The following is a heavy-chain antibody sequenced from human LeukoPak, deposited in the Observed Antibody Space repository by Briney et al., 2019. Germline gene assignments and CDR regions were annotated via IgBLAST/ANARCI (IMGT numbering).Heavy chain of an antibody. J-gene: IGHJ3*02. D-gene: IGHD3-22*01. V-gene: IGHV3-11*06. CDR2: ISSRGSYT. CDR3: ARDTRSSKIYYDSSGYYPDAFDI. Sequence: GGSLRLSCAASGFIFSDYYMSWIRQAPGKGLEWVSYISSRGSYTNYADSVKGRFTISRDNAKNSLYLQMNTLRDEDTAVYYCARDTRSSKIYYDSSGYYPDAFDIWGQGTMVPVSS. CDR1: GFIFSDYY.